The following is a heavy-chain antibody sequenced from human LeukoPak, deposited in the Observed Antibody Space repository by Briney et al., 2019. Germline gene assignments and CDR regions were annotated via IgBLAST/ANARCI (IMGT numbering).Heavy chain of an antibody. J-gene: IGHJ4*02. Sequence: SETLSLTCAVYGGSFSGYYWSWIRQPPGKGLEWIGEINHSGSTNYNPSLKSRVTISVDTSKNQFSLKLSSVTAADTAVYYCARFFRQYFDWLGKNYFDYWGQGTLVTVSS. CDR1: GGSFSGYY. V-gene: IGHV4-34*01. CDR2: INHSGST. CDR3: ARFFRQYFDWLGKNYFDY. D-gene: IGHD3-9*01.